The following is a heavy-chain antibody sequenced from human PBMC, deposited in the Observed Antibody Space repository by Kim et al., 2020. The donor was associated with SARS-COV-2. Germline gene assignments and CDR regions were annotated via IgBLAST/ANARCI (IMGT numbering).Heavy chain of an antibody. V-gene: IGHV4-39*01. CDR3: ADYLLNYWFFDF. D-gene: IGHD3-10*01. J-gene: IGHJ2*01. Sequence: YNPPLKRRVTISVDTPKNQFSLKLSSVTAADTAVYYCADYLLNYWFFDFWGRGTLVTVSS.